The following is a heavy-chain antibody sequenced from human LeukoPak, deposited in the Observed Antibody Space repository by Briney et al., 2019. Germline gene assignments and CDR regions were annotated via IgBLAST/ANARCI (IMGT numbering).Heavy chain of an antibody. Sequence: AGGSLRLSCAASGFTFSNYSMNWVRRAPGEGLEWVSYITSSSTVYYAGSVKGRFTISRDNAKNSLFLQMNSLRAEDTAVYYCARDCSGPKCYFIDYWGQGALVTVSS. V-gene: IGHV3-48*04. CDR1: GFTFSNYS. CDR2: ITSSSTV. D-gene: IGHD2-15*01. CDR3: ARDCSGPKCYFIDY. J-gene: IGHJ4*02.